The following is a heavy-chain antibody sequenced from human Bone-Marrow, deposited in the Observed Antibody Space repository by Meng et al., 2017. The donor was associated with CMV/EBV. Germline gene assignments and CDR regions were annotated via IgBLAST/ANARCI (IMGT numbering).Heavy chain of an antibody. Sequence: GGSLRLSCTASGFTFGDYAMSWVRQAPGKGLEWVGFIRSKAYGGTTEYAASVKGRFTISRDDSKSIAYLQMNSLKTEDTAVYYCTRSTIFGVVILRYFDYWGQGTLVIVSS. CDR2: IRSKAYGGTT. J-gene: IGHJ4*02. CDR1: GFTFGDYA. D-gene: IGHD3-3*01. V-gene: IGHV3-49*04. CDR3: TRSTIFGVVILRYFDY.